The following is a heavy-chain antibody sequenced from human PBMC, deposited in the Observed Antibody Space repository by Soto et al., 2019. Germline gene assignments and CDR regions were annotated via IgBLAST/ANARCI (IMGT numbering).Heavy chain of an antibody. V-gene: IGHV3-21*01. Sequence: EVQLVESGGGLVKPGGSLRLSCAASGFTFSSYSMNWIRQAPGKGLEWVSSISSSSSYIYYADSVKGRFTISRDNAKNSLYLQMNSLRAEDTAVYYCARTIVGATLFSNPWGQGTLVTVSS. CDR1: GFTFSSYS. D-gene: IGHD1-26*01. CDR2: ISSSSSYI. CDR3: ARTIVGATLFSNP. J-gene: IGHJ5*02.